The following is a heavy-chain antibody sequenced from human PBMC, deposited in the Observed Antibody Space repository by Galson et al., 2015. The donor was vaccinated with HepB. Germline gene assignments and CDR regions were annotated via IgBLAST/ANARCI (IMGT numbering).Heavy chain of an antibody. Sequence: SVKVSCKVSGYTLTELSMHWVRQAPGKGLEWMGGFDPEDGETIYAQKFQGRVTMTTDTSTSTAYMELRSLRSDDTAVYYCARDAPLYCSSTSCPFDAFDIWGQGTMVTVSS. CDR2: FDPEDGET. D-gene: IGHD2-2*01. J-gene: IGHJ3*02. V-gene: IGHV1-24*01. CDR1: GYTLTELS. CDR3: ARDAPLYCSSTSCPFDAFDI.